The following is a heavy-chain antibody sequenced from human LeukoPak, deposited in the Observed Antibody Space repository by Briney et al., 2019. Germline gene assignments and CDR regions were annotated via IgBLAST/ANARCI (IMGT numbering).Heavy chain of an antibody. V-gene: IGHV4-39*01. J-gene: IGHJ6*02. CDR2: IYYSGNT. CDR1: GGSISNSTYY. Sequence: SETLSLTCTVSGGSISNSTYYWGWIRQPPEKGLEWIGSIYYSGNTYYNPSLKSRVTISVDASKNQFSLKLSSVTAADTAVYYCARGHGLRYPSSYYYYYGMDVWGQGTTVTVSS. D-gene: IGHD5-12*01. CDR3: ARGHGLRYPSSYYYYYGMDV.